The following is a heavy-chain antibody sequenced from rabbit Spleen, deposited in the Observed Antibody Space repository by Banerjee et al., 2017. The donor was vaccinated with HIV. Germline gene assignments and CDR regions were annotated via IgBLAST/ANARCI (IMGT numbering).Heavy chain of an antibody. CDR3: ARDTGTSFSTYGMDL. D-gene: IGHD8-1*01. CDR1: GFSFSSSDY. J-gene: IGHJ6*01. Sequence: QSLEESGGDLVKPGASLTLTCTASGFSFSSSDYMCWVRQAPGKGLEWIACIAAVSSGDTYSATWAKGRFTISKTSSTTVTLQMTSLTAADTATYFCARDTGTSFSTYGMDLWGPGTLVTVS. V-gene: IGHV1S40*01. CDR2: IAAVSSGDT.